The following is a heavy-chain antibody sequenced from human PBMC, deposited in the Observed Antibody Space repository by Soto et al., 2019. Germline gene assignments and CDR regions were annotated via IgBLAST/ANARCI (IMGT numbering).Heavy chain of an antibody. J-gene: IGHJ4*02. CDR1: GFTVSSNY. CDR2: IYSGGST. D-gene: IGHD6-19*01. Sequence: GGSLRLSCAASGFTVSSNYMSWVRQAPGKGLEWVSVIYSGGSTYYADSVKGRFTISRDNSENTLYLQMNSLRAEDTAVYYCARDPPYSSGWPAFDYWGQGTLVTVSS. V-gene: IGHV3-66*01. CDR3: ARDPPYSSGWPAFDY.